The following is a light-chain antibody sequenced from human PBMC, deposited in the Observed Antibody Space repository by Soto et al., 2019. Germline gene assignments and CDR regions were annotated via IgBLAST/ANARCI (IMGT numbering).Light chain of an antibody. J-gene: IGKJ1*01. V-gene: IGKV2-28*01. CDR1: QSLLHSHGFNY. CDR2: MDS. CDR3: MQTLQAPWT. Sequence: DIVMTQSPLSLPVTPGEPASISCRSSQSLLHSHGFNYLHWYLQKPGQSPQLLIYMDSNRASGVPDRFSGSGSGTDFTLKISRVEAEDVGVYYCMQTLQAPWTFGQGTKVEIK.